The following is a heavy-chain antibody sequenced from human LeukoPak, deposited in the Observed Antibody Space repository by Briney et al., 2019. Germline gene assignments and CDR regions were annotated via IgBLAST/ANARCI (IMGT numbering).Heavy chain of an antibody. J-gene: IGHJ4*02. CDR3: ARELLAAAGTHGFELLAPLDY. CDR1: GFTFSSYS. D-gene: IGHD6-13*01. Sequence: NPGGSLRLSCAASGFTFSSYSMNWVRQAPGKGLEWVSSISSSSSYIYYADSVKGRFTLSRDSAKNSLYLQMNSLRAEDTGVYYCARELLAAAGTHGFELLAPLDYWGQGTLVTVSS. CDR2: ISSSSSYI. V-gene: IGHV3-21*01.